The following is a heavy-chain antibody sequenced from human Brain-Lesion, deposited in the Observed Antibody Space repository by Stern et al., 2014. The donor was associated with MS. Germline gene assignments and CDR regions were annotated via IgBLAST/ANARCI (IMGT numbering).Heavy chain of an antibody. CDR3: ARGRSRVHPPLDP. CDR1: GYSITSAAFS. CDR2: MYYGGSP. V-gene: IGHV4-30-2*01. Sequence: VQLVESGSGLVKPSQTLSLTCSVSGYSITSAAFSWTWIRQAPGKGLEWLGYMYYGGSPLYNTSLKSRVYITVASPKNQTSLTLISGTAADTAVYYCARGRSRVHPPLDPWGQGTLVTVSS. D-gene: IGHD2-2*01. J-gene: IGHJ5*02.